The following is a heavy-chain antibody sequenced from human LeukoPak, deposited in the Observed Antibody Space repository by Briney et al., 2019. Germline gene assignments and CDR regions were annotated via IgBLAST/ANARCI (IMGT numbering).Heavy chain of an antibody. J-gene: IGHJ4*02. V-gene: IGHV4-4*07. CDR3: ARVKASSTSWTFDQ. D-gene: IGHD2-2*01. CDR2: IYSSGST. CDR1: GGSTNSYY. Sequence: SETLSLTCSVSGGSTNSYYWSWIRQSGGKGLEWIGRIYSSGSTVYNPSLNSRLTMSIDTSKNQFSLTLKAVTATDTAVYYCARVKASSTSWTFDQWGQGALVTVSS.